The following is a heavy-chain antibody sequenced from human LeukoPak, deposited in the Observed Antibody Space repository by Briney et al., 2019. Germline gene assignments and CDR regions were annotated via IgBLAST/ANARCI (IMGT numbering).Heavy chain of an antibody. V-gene: IGHV4-34*01. CDR1: GGSFSGYY. D-gene: IGHD5-18*01. J-gene: IGHJ4*02. Sequence: KPSETLSLTCAVYGGSFSGYYWSWIRQPPGKGLEWIGEINHSGSTNYNPSLKSRVTISVDTSKNQFSLKLSSVTAADTAVYYCERGTSGYSYGTRDYWGQGTLVTVSS. CDR3: ERGTSGYSYGTRDY. CDR2: INHSGST.